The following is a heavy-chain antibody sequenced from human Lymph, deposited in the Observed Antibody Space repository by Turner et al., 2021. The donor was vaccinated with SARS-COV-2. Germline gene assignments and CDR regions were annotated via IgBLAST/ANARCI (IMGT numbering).Heavy chain of an antibody. CDR3: AKNEMSMIVVAITLFDY. Sequence: EVQRLESGGGWVQPGGSRSLSCAASELTFGSSAISWVGQAPGKGLGWVSIISGSGGSTNYADSVKGPFTISRDNSKNTLYLQMNSLRAEDTAVYYCAKNEMSMIVVAITLFDYWGQGTLVTVSS. D-gene: IGHD3-22*01. J-gene: IGHJ4*02. V-gene: IGHV3-23*01. CDR2: ISGSGGST. CDR1: ELTFGSSA.